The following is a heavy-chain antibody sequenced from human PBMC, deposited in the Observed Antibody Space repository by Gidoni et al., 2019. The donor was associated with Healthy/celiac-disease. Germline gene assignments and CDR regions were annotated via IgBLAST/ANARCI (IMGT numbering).Heavy chain of an antibody. V-gene: IGHV3-30-3*01. CDR1: GFTSSSYS. J-gene: IGHJ6*02. D-gene: IGHD2-2*01. Sequence: QVQLVESGGGVVQPGRSLRLSCAASGFTSSSYSMHWVRQAPGKGLEWVAVISYDGSNKYYADSVKGRFTISRDNSKNTLYLQMNSLRAEDTAVYYCARQYQLLLYYYYYGMDVWGQGTTVTVSS. CDR3: ARQYQLLLYYYYYGMDV. CDR2: ISYDGSNK.